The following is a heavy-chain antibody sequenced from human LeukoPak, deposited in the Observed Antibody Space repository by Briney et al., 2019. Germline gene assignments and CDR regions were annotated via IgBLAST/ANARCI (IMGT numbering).Heavy chain of an antibody. J-gene: IGHJ4*02. D-gene: IGHD5-18*01. CDR2: IYYSGST. CDR3: ASGGYSYGTFFDY. Sequence: PSETLSLTCTVSGGSISSGGYYWSRIRQHPGKGLEWIGYIYYSGSTYYNPSLKSRVTISVDTSKNQFSLKLSSVTAADTAVYYCASGGYSYGTFFDYWGQGTLVTVSS. V-gene: IGHV4-31*03. CDR1: GGSISSGGYY.